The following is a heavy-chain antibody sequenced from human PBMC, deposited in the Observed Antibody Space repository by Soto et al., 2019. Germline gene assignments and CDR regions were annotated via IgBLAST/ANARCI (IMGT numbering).Heavy chain of an antibody. J-gene: IGHJ4*02. V-gene: IGHV3-30-3*01. CDR2: ISYDGSNK. CDR1: GVTLSSYA. CDR3: SRDKRDLRFLEWSSYFDF. Sequence: PGGALRLSCAVSGVTLSSYAMHWVRQAPGKGLEWVAVISYDGSNKYYADSVKGRFTISRDNSKNTLYLQMNSLRAEDTAVYYCSRDKRDLRFLEWSSYFDFWGQGTLVTVSS. D-gene: IGHD3-3*01.